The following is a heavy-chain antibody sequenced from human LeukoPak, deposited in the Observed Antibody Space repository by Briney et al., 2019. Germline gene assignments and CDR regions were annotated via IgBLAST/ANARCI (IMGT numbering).Heavy chain of an antibody. V-gene: IGHV3-30*04. CDR1: GFTFSTYV. CDR3: ARVVLDYDSSGYSYYYYYMDV. CDR2: ISYDGSNE. Sequence: GGSLRLSCAASGFTFSTYVIHWVRQAPGKGLEWVGVISYDGSNEYSADSVKGRFTISRDNSKNTLYLQMNSLRAEDTAVYYCARVVLDYDSSGYSYYYYYMDVWGKGTTVTVSS. J-gene: IGHJ6*03. D-gene: IGHD3-22*01.